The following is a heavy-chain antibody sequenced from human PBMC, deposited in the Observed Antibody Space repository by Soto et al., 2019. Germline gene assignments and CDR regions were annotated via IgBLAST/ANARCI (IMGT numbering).Heavy chain of an antibody. CDR3: ARDHDRGIVAY. Sequence: PGGSLRLSCAASGFTVSSNYMSWVRQAPGKGLEWVSLIYSGGSTYYADSVKGRFTISRDNSKNTLYLQMNSLRAEDTAVYYCARDHDRGIVAYWGQGTLVTVSS. J-gene: IGHJ4*02. D-gene: IGHD3-22*01. V-gene: IGHV3-66*01. CDR2: IYSGGST. CDR1: GFTVSSNY.